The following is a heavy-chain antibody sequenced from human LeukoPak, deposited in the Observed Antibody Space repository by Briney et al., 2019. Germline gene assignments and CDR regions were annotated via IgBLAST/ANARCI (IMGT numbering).Heavy chain of an antibody. CDR1: GGSFSGYC. V-gene: IGHV4-34*01. CDR3: ARRGGPYYDFWSGYSSYYFDY. CDR2: INHSGST. D-gene: IGHD3-3*01. J-gene: IGHJ4*02. Sequence: SETLSLTCAVYGGSFSGYCWSWIRQPPGKGLEWIGEINHSGSTNYNPSLKSRVTISVDTSKNQFSLKLSSVTAADTAVYYCARRGGPYYDFWSGYSSYYFDYWGQGTLVTVSS.